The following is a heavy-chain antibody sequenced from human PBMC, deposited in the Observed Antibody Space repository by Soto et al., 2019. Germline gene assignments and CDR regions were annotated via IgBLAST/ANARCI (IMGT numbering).Heavy chain of an antibody. CDR1: GGSVSSGSYY. CDR3: ARGTYYYDSSGCQGLDY. V-gene: IGHV4-61*01. Sequence: PSETLSLTCTVSGGSVSSGSYYWSWIRQPPGKGLEWIGYIYYSGSTNYNPSLKSRVTISVDTSKNQFSLKLSSVTAADTAVYYCARGTYYYDSSGCQGLDYWGQGTLVTVSS. CDR2: IYYSGST. D-gene: IGHD3-22*01. J-gene: IGHJ4*02.